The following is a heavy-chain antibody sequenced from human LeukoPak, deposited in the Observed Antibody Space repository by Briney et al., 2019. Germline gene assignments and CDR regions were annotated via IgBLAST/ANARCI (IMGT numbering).Heavy chain of an antibody. CDR3: ASARGNWNSIDY. Sequence: ASVKVSCKASGGTFNRYAISWVRQAPGQGLEWMGIINPSGGSTSYAQKFQGRVTMTRDTSTSTVYMELSSLRSEDTAVYYCASARGNWNSIDYWGQGTLVTVSS. D-gene: IGHD1-7*01. CDR2: INPSGGST. V-gene: IGHV1-46*02. CDR1: GGTFNRYA. J-gene: IGHJ4*02.